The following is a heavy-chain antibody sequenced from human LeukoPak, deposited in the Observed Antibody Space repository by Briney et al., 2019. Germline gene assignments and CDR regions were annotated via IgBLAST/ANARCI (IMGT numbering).Heavy chain of an antibody. CDR1: GFTLTNAW. D-gene: IGHD3-10*01. CDR3: TTDLGTYYHGSQRLIPIDY. V-gene: IGHV3-15*01. J-gene: IGHJ4*02. CDR2: IKSKTDGETT. Sequence: GGSLRLSCVDSGFTLTNAWMSWVRQAPGKGLEWIGRIKSKTDGETTNYAEPVRGRFTISRDDSKSAVYLQMNSLKIEDTAVYYCTTDLGTYYHGSQRLIPIDYWGQGTLVTVSS.